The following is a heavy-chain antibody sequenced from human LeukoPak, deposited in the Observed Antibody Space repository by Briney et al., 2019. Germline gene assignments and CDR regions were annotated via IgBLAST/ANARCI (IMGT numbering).Heavy chain of an antibody. D-gene: IGHD4-17*01. CDR3: ARDNVEDYGDYRGDYYYGMDV. CDR2: IIPIFGTA. Sequence: ASVKVSCKASGYTFTSYYMHWVRQAPGQGLEWMGGIIPIFGTANYAQKFQGRVTITADESTSTAYMELSSLRSEDTAVYYCARDNVEDYGDYRGDYYYGMDVWGQGTTVTVSS. CDR1: GYTFTSYY. J-gene: IGHJ6*02. V-gene: IGHV1-69*13.